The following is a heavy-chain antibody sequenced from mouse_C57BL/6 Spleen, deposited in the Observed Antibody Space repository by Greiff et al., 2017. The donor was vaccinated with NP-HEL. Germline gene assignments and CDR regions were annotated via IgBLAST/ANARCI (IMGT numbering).Heavy chain of an antibody. V-gene: IGHV1-50*01. CDR1: GYTFTSYW. CDR3: ARTYYSNCGAD. Sequence: VQLQQPGAELVKPGASVKLSCKASGYTFTSYWMQWVKQRPGQGLEWIGEIDPSDSYTNYNQKFKGKATLTVDTSSSTAYMQLSSLTSEDSAVYYCARTYYSNCGADWGQGTLVTVSA. J-gene: IGHJ3*01. D-gene: IGHD2-5*01. CDR2: IDPSDSYT.